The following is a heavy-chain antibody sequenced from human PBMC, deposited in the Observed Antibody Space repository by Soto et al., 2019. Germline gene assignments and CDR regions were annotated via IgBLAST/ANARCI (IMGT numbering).Heavy chain of an antibody. CDR3: ASPKFRFWQQLDP. Sequence: ASVKVSCKASGGTFSSYAISWVRQAPGQGLEWMGGIIPIFGTANYAQKFQGRVTITADESTSTAYMELSSLRSEDTAVYYCASPKFRFWQQLDPWGQGTLVTVSS. CDR2: IIPIFGTA. J-gene: IGHJ5*02. V-gene: IGHV1-69*13. D-gene: IGHD3-3*01. CDR1: GGTFSSYA.